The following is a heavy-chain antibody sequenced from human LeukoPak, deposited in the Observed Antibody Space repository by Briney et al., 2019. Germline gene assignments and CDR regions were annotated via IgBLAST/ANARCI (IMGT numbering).Heavy chain of an antibody. CDR1: GGSLSGYY. V-gene: IGHV4-34*01. CDR2: INHSGST. J-gene: IGHJ4*02. CDR3: ARPMVRGFPVK. Sequence: SETLSLTCAVYGGSLSGYYWSWIRQPPGRGLEWIGEINHSGSTNYNPSLKSRVTISVDTSKNQFSLKLSSVTAADTAVYYCARPMVRGFPVKWGQGTLVTVSS. D-gene: IGHD3-10*01.